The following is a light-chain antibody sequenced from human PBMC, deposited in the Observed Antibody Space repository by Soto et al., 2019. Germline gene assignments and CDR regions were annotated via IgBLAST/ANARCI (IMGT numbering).Light chain of an antibody. CDR2: QAS. J-gene: IGKJ2*01. V-gene: IGKV1-5*03. CDR3: QQYYTYPYT. Sequence: DIQMTQSPSTLSSSVGDRVTITCRASHSISVWLAWYQQKPGKAPKLLIYQASTLESGVPSRFSGIGSGTDFTLTISSLQPDDFATYYCQQYYTYPYTFGQGTKLEIK. CDR1: HSISVW.